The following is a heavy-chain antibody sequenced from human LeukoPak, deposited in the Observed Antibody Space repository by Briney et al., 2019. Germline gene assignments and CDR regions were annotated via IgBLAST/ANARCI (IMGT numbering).Heavy chain of an antibody. CDR1: GYTFTGYY. J-gene: IGHJ4*02. Sequence: ASVKVSCKASGYTFTGYYMHWVRQAPGQGLEWMGWINPNSGGTNYAQTFQGRVTMTRDTSISTAYMELSRLRSDDTAVYYCARERLKWLAYHPDYWGQGTLVTVSS. V-gene: IGHV1-2*02. CDR2: INPNSGGT. CDR3: ARERLKWLAYHPDY. D-gene: IGHD6-19*01.